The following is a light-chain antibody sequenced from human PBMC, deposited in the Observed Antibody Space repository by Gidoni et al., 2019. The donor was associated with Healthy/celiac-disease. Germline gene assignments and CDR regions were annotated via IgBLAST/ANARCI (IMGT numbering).Light chain of an antibody. CDR2: WAS. V-gene: IGKV4-1*01. J-gene: IGKJ3*01. CDR1: QSVLYSSNNKNY. CDR3: QQYYSTPLT. Sequence: DIVMTQSPDSLAVSLGERATINCKSSQSVLYSSNNKNYLAWYQQKPGQPPKLLIYWASTRESGVPDRFSGSGSGTDFTLTISSLQAEDVAVCYCQQYYSTPLTFXPXTKVDIK.